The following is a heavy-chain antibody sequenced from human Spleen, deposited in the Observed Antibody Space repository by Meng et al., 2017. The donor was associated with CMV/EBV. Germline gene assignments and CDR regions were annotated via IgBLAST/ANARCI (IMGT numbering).Heavy chain of an antibody. CDR2: IYYSGST. CDR3: ARVSSGWDYFDY. D-gene: IGHD6-19*01. CDR1: GGSVSSGGYY. V-gene: IGHV4-31*03. J-gene: IGHJ4*02. Sequence: QVQLQESGPGLVKPSQXLSLTCTVSGGSVSSGGYYWTWIRQHPGKGLEWFGHIYYSGSTFYNPSLKRRVIISIDTSKNQFSLNLRSVTAADTVVYYCARVSSGWDYFDYGDQGTLVTVSS.